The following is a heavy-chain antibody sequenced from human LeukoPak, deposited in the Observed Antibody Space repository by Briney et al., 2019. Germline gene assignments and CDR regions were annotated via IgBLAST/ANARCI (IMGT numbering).Heavy chain of an antibody. J-gene: IGHJ4*02. Sequence: LTGTSLRLSCAASGFTFSAYVMHWVRQAPGKGLEWVAILWYDGSNEYYADSVKGRFTMSRDNSKNTLHLQMNSLRAEDTAVYYCARVRADSSGHDIDYWGQGTLVTVSS. V-gene: IGHV3-33*01. CDR2: LWYDGSNE. CDR3: ARVRADSSGHDIDY. CDR1: GFTFSAYV. D-gene: IGHD3-22*01.